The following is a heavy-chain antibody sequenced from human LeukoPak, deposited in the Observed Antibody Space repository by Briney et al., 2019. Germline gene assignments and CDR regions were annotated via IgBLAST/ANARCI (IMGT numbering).Heavy chain of an antibody. J-gene: IGHJ4*02. D-gene: IGHD3-22*01. CDR3: ARELNYYDSSGPFDY. V-gene: IGHV4-34*01. CDR2: INHSGST. CDR1: GGSFSGYY. Sequence: SETLSLTCAVYGGSFSGYYWSWIRQPPGKGLEWIGEINHSGSTNYNPSLKGRVTISVDTSKNQFSLKLSSVTAADTAVYYCARELNYYDSSGPFDYWGQGTLVTVSS.